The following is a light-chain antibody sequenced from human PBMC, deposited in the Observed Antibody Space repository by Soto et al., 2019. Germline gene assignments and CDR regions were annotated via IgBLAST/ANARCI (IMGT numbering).Light chain of an antibody. Sequence: DIQMTQSPSSLSASVGDRVTITCQASQDISNCLIWYQQKPGKAPKLLIYAASSLQSGVPSRFSGSGSGTDFTLTISSLQPEDFATYYCQQSYSTPITFGQGTRLEIK. CDR2: AAS. J-gene: IGKJ5*01. CDR3: QQSYSTPIT. CDR1: QDISNC. V-gene: IGKV1-39*01.